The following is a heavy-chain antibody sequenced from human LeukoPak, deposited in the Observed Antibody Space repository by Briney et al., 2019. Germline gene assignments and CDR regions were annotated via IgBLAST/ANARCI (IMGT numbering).Heavy chain of an antibody. J-gene: IGHJ4*02. Sequence: GGSLRLSCAASRFTLSTYWMSWVRQAPGKGLEWVAHIKQDGSQEYYVDSVKGRFTISRDSAKNSLYLQMNSLRAEGTAVYYCARGVPYDSWSGPHYSDYWGQGTLVTVSS. CDR3: ARGVPYDSWSGPHYSDY. CDR1: RFTLSTYW. V-gene: IGHV3-7*01. D-gene: IGHD3-3*01. CDR2: IKQDGSQE.